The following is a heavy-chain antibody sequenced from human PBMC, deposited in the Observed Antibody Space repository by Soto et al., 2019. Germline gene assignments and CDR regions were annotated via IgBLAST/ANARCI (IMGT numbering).Heavy chain of an antibody. CDR3: ERLEGSHYFDY. Sequence: PSETLSLTCTVSGGSISSYYWSWIRQPPGKGLEWIGYIYYSGSTNYNPSLKSRVTISVDTSKNQFSLKLSSVTAADTAVYYCERLEGSHYFDYWGQGTLVTVSS. CDR1: GGSISSYY. CDR2: IYYSGST. J-gene: IGHJ4*02. D-gene: IGHD3-10*01. V-gene: IGHV4-59*01.